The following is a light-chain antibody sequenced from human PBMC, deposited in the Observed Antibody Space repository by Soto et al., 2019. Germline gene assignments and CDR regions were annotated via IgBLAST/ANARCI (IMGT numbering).Light chain of an antibody. CDR1: QSVRTN. J-gene: IGKJ1*01. Sequence: EVVLKQSPATLSVSPGERATLSCKTSQSVRTNLARYQQKPGQSPRLLIYGASTRATGIPARFSGSGSGTDFTLTITSLQSEDSAIYYCQQSYIYPPWTFGQGTRVEI. V-gene: IGKV3-15*01. CDR2: GAS. CDR3: QQSYIYPPWT.